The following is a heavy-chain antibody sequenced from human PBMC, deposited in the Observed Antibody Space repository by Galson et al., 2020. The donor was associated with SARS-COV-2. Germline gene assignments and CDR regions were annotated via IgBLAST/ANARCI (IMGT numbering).Heavy chain of an antibody. CDR2: IYTSGST. V-gene: IGHV4-61*02. CDR1: GGSISSGSYY. Sequence: SETLSLTCTVSGGSISSGSYYWSWIRQPAGKGLEWIGRIYTSGSTNYNPSLKSRVTISVDTSKNQFSLKLSSVTAADTAVYYCARAGPYYYYGMDVWGQGTTVTVSS. J-gene: IGHJ6*02. CDR3: ARAGPYYYYGMDV.